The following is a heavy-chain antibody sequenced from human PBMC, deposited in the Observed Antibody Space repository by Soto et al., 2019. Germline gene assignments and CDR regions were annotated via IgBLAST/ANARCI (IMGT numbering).Heavy chain of an antibody. J-gene: IGHJ6*02. V-gene: IGHV3-23*01. CDR1: GFTLNSYA. CDR3: AKEVASGTYYFYCMDV. D-gene: IGHD1-26*01. CDR2: ISGSGGST. Sequence: PGGSLRLSCAAPGFTLNSYAMSWVRQAPGKGLEWVSGISGSGGSTFYADSVKGRFTISRDNSKNMLYLQMNSLRADDTAIYYCAKEVASGTYYFYCMDVWGQGTTVTVSS.